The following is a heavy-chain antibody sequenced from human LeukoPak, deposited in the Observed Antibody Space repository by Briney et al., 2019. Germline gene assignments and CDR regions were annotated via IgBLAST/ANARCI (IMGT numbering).Heavy chain of an antibody. CDR3: ARSIGSGTLDY. CDR2: IYHSGST. CDR1: GYSISSGYY. J-gene: IGHJ4*02. V-gene: IGHV4-38-2*02. Sequence: SETLSLTCTVSGYSISSGYYWGWIRQPPGKGLEWIGSIYHSGSTYYNPSLKSRVTISVDTSKNQFSLKLSSVTAADTAVYYCARSIGSGTLDYWGQGTLVTVSS. D-gene: IGHD6-19*01.